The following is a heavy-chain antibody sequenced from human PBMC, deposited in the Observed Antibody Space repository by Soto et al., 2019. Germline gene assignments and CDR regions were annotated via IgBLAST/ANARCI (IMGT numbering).Heavy chain of an antibody. J-gene: IGHJ4*02. D-gene: IGHD3-22*01. CDR2: ISGSGGST. CDR3: AKGRAYYYDSSGYLDY. CDR1: GFTFSSYA. Sequence: LRLSCAASGFTFSSYAMSWVRQAPGKGLEWVSAISGSGGSTYYADSVKGRFTISRDNSKSTLYLQMNSLRAEDTAVYYCAKGRAYYYDSSGYLDYWGQGTLVTVSS. V-gene: IGHV3-23*01.